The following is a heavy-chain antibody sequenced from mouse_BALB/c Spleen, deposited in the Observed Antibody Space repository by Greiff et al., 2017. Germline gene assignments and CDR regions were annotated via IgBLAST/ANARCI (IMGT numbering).Heavy chain of an antibody. CDR2: IWAGGST. CDR1: GFSLTSYG. J-gene: IGHJ3*01. D-gene: IGHD2-3*01. V-gene: IGHV2-9*02. CDR3: ARALYDVFAY. Sequence: VKVVESGPGLVAPSQSLSITCTVSGFSLTSYGVHWVRQPPGKGLEWLGVIWAGGSTNYNSALMSTLSISKDNSKSQVFLKMNSLQTDDTAMYYCARALYDVFAYWGQGTLVTVSA.